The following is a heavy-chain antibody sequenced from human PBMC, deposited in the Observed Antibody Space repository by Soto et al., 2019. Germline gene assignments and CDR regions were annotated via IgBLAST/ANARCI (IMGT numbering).Heavy chain of an antibody. CDR3: ARGWGYFDSSGFPYLYAMDV. Sequence: GGSLRLSCAASGFTFSTYWMSWVRQAPGKGGECVANIKEDGSEKYYVDSVEGRFTISRDNAKNSLYLQMTSLRAEDTALYYCARGWGYFDSSGFPYLYAMDVWGQGTTVTVSS. CDR1: GFTFSTYW. D-gene: IGHD3-22*01. CDR2: IKEDGSEK. V-gene: IGHV3-7*01. J-gene: IGHJ6*02.